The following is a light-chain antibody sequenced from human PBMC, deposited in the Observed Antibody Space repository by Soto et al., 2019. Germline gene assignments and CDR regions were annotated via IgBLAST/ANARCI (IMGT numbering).Light chain of an antibody. CDR1: QTITTN. CDR3: QQSDSTPYT. J-gene: IGKJ2*01. Sequence: DIPMTQSPSSLSASVGARVTITGRASQTITTNLNWYQQKPGKAPRLLIYDASSLLSGVPSRFSGSGSGTDFTLTIASLQPEDFSTYYCQQSDSTPYTFGQGTKVEI. CDR2: DAS. V-gene: IGKV1-39*01.